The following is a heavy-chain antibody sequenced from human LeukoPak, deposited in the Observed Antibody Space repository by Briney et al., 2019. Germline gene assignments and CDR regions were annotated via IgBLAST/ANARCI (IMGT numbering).Heavy chain of an antibody. CDR3: ARERLSTAMVEYYYYMDV. Sequence: ASVKVSCKASGYTFTGYYMHWVRQAPGQGLEWMGWINPNSGGTNYAQKFQGRVTMTRDTSISTAYMELSRLGSDDTAVYYCARERLSTAMVEYYYYMDVWGKGTTVTVSS. CDR1: GYTFTGYY. D-gene: IGHD5-18*01. V-gene: IGHV1-2*02. J-gene: IGHJ6*03. CDR2: INPNSGGT.